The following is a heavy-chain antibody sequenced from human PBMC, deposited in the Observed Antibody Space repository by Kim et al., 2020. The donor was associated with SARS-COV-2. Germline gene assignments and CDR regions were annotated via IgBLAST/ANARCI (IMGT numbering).Heavy chain of an antibody. D-gene: IGHD3-10*01. CDR2: IYPGDLDT. CDR3: RGANGVKGVRP. CDR1: GYSFTSYW. V-gene: IGHV5-51*01. J-gene: IGHJ5*02. Sequence: GESLKISCKGSGYSFTSYWIGWVRQMPGKGLGWGGIIYPGDLDTKYSPSFQGRVTISAEKSIRTAYLQWSIRKARTTASYYSRGANGVKGVRPGGRGTV.